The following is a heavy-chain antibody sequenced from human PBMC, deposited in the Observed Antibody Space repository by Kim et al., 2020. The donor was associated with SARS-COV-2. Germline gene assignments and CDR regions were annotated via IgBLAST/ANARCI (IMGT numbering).Heavy chain of an antibody. J-gene: IGHJ4*02. Sequence: TYYNPSLKSRVTISVDTSRNQFSLILASVTAADAAVYYCARRTEAGGYFDFWGQGSPVTVAS. D-gene: IGHD2-15*01. CDR2: T. V-gene: IGHV4-39*01. CDR3: ARRTEAGGYFDF.